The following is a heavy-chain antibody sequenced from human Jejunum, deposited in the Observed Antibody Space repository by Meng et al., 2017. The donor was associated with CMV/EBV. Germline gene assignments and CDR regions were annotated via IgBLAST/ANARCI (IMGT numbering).Heavy chain of an antibody. D-gene: IGHD3-10*01. J-gene: IGHJ4*02. CDR2: IYYPGAT. CDR3: ARTQLWFGASYYSDY. CDR1: GASISPSS. V-gene: IGHV4-59*01. Sequence: SGASISPSSWSWIRQPPGKGLEWIGYIYYPGATDYNPSLKSRVTISVDTSKIQVSLKVRSVTAADTAVYFCARTQLWFGASYYSDYWGQGTRVTVS.